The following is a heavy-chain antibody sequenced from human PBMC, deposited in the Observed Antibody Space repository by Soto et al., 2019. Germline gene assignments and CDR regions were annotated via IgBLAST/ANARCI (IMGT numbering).Heavy chain of an antibody. J-gene: IGHJ6*02. CDR1: GGSISSYY. CDR3: ARDGYTVTPNYYYGMEV. V-gene: IGHV4-59*01. Sequence: QVQLQESGPGLVKPSETLSLTCTVSGGSISSYYWSWIRQPPGKGLEWIGYIYYNGNTNYNPSLKRRVSISVETSKNHFSLKLSSVTAADTAVYYCARDGYTVTPNYYYGMEVWGQGTTVTVSS. CDR2: IYYNGNT. D-gene: IGHD4-4*01.